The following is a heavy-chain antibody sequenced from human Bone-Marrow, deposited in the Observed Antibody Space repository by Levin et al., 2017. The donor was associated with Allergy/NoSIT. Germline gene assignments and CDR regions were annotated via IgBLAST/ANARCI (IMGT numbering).Heavy chain of an antibody. V-gene: IGHV4-39*01. D-gene: IGHD6-19*01. CDR2: IYYSGST. J-gene: IGHJ4*02. CDR3: AGITAGYSSGWYNY. Sequence: PSETLSLTCTVSGGSISSSSYYWGWIRQPPGKGLEWIGSIYYSGSTYYNPSLKSRVTISVDTSKNQFSLKLSSVTAADTAVYYCAGITAGYSSGWYNYWGQGTLVTVSS. CDR1: GGSISSSSYY.